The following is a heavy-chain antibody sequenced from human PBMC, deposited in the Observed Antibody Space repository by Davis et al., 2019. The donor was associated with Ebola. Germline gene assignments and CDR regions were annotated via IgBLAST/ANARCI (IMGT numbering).Heavy chain of an antibody. CDR1: GFTFSSYA. V-gene: IGHV3-23*01. D-gene: IGHD6-13*01. CDR3: AKAQECSSTTCYAFDI. J-gene: IGHJ3*02. CDR2: ISGSGGST. Sequence: PGGSLRLSCAASGFTFSSYAMSWVRQAPGKGLEWVSAISGSGGSTYYADSVKGRFTISRDNSKNTLYLQMNSLRAEDTAVYYCAKAQECSSTTCYAFDIWGQGTMVTVSS.